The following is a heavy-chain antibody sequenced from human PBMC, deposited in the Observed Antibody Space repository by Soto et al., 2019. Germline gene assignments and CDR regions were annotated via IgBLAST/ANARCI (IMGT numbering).Heavy chain of an antibody. CDR3: TSEKYYYDSSGFWYNWFGP. Sequence: GGSLRLSCTDSGFTFGDYAMSWVRQAPGKGLEWVGFIRSKAYGGTTEYAASVKGRFTISRDDSKSIAYLQMNSLKTEDTAVYYCTSEKYYYDSSGFWYNWFGPWGQGTLVTVSS. J-gene: IGHJ5*02. CDR2: IRSKAYGGTT. CDR1: GFTFGDYA. D-gene: IGHD3-22*01. V-gene: IGHV3-49*04.